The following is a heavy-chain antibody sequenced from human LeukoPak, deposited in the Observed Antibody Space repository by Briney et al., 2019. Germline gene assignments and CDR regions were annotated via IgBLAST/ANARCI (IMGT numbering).Heavy chain of an antibody. CDR3: ARDAKDYYDSSGYY. J-gene: IGHJ4*02. CDR1: GFTFSRSW. Sequence: PGGSLRLSXAASGFTFSRSWMSWVRQAPGKGLEWVANIKEDGSEKYYVDSVKGRITISRDNARNLLYLQMNSLRAEDTAVYFCARDAKDYYDSSGYYWGQGTLVTVSS. V-gene: IGHV3-7*01. D-gene: IGHD3-22*01. CDR2: IKEDGSEK.